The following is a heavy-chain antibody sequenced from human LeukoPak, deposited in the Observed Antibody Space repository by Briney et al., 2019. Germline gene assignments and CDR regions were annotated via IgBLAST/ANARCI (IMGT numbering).Heavy chain of an antibody. D-gene: IGHD1/OR15-1a*01. V-gene: IGHV3-23*01. CDR3: AKCLDWNNDYFDY. J-gene: IGHJ4*02. CDR1: GFTFSSYS. CDR2: ISGSGGST. Sequence: GGSLRLSCAASGFTFSSYSMNWVRQAPGKGLEWVSAISGSGGSTYYADSVKGRFTISRDNSKNTLYLQMNSLRAEDTAVYYCAKCLDWNNDYFDYWGQGTLVTVSS.